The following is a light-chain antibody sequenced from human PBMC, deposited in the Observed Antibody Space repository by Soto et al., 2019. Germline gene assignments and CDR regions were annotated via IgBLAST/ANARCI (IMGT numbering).Light chain of an antibody. CDR3: QQSYSTPRT. CDR2: AAA. J-gene: IGKJ1*01. CDR1: QSISSY. Sequence: DIQMTQSPSSLSSSLGDRVTITCRASQSISSYVNWYQQKPGKAPKLLIYAAASLKSGVPSRFSGSGSGTDFTITISSLQPEDFATYYCQQSYSTPRTVGQGTKVEIK. V-gene: IGKV1-39*01.